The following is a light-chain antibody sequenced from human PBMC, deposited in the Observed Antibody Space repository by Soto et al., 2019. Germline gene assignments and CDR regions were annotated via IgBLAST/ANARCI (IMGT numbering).Light chain of an antibody. CDR2: DVS. V-gene: IGLV2-14*01. CDR3: ISYTSSDTYV. CDR1: SSDVGAYKY. Sequence: QSALTQPASVSGSPGQSITISCTGTSSDVGAYKYVSWYQQHPGKAPKLMIYDVSRRPSGVSNRFSGSKSGNTASLIISGLQAEDEADYYCISYTSSDTYVFGTGTKVTVL. J-gene: IGLJ1*01.